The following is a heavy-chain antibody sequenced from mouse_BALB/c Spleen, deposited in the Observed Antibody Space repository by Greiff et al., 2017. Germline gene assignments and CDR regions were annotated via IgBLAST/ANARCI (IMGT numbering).Heavy chain of an antibody. D-gene: IGHD2-14*01. V-gene: IGHV3-6*02. Sequence: VQLQQSGPGLVKPSQSLSLTCSVTGYSITSGYYWNWIRQFPGNKLEWMGYISYDGSNNYNPSLKNRISITRDTSKNQFFLKLNSVTTEDTATYYGASYYRYGFDYWGQGTTLTVSS. CDR1: GYSITSGYY. CDR3: ASYYRYGFDY. J-gene: IGHJ2*01. CDR2: ISYDGSN.